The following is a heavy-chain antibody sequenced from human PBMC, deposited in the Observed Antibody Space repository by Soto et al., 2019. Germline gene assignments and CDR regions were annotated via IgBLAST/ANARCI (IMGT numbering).Heavy chain of an antibody. D-gene: IGHD6-19*01. CDR3: ASSLAVADFDY. CDR1: GGSISSYY. Sequence: PSETLSLTCTVSGGSISSYYWSWIRQPPGKGLEWIGYIYYSGSTNYNPSLKSRVTISVDTSKNQFSLKLSSVTAADTAVYYCASSLAVADFDYWGQGTLVTVSS. CDR2: IYYSGST. J-gene: IGHJ4*02. V-gene: IGHV4-59*01.